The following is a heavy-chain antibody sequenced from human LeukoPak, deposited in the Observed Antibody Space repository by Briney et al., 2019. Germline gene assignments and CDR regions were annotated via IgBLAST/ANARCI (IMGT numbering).Heavy chain of an antibody. CDR1: GGSISSGDYY. D-gene: IGHD3-10*01. J-gene: IGHJ2*01. V-gene: IGHV4-30-4*01. Sequence: SETLSLTCTVSGGSISSGDYYWSWIRQPPGKGLEWIGYIYYSGSTYYNPSLKSRVTISVDTSKNQFSLKLSSVTAADTAVYYCARDPQGVLLWFGEKDWYFDLWGRGTLVTVSS. CDR3: ARDPQGVLLWFGEKDWYFDL. CDR2: IYYSGST.